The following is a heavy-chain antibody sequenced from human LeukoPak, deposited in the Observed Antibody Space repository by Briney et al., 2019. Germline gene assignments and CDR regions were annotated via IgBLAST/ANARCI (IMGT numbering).Heavy chain of an antibody. CDR2: IWYDGSNK. CDR1: GFTFSSYG. V-gene: IGHV3-33*01. Sequence: GGSLRLSCAASGFTFSSYGMHWVRQAPGKGLEWVAVIWYDGSNKYYADSVKGRFTISKDNSKNTLYLQMNSPRAEDTAVYYRARRRGYSGYDLDYWGQGTLVTVSS. D-gene: IGHD5-12*01. CDR3: ARRRGYSGYDLDY. J-gene: IGHJ4*02.